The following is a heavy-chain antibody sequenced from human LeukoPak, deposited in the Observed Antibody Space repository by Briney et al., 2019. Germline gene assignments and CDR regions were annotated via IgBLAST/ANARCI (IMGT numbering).Heavy chain of an antibody. CDR3: AKVSSVGMDA. D-gene: IGHD6-19*01. Sequence: PGRSLRLSCAASGFTFDDYAMHWVRQAPGKGLEWVSGISWNSGSIGYADSVKGRFTISRDNAKSSLYLQMNSLRAEDTALYYCAKVSSVGMDAWGKGTTVTVSS. J-gene: IGHJ6*04. V-gene: IGHV3-9*01. CDR1: GFTFDDYA. CDR2: ISWNSGSI.